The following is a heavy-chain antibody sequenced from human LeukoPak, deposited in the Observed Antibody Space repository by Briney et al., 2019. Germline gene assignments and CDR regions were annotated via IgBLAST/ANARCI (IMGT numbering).Heavy chain of an antibody. CDR2: IYPGDSDT. CDR3: ATAVVTDPYFDS. J-gene: IGHJ4*02. D-gene: IGHD4-23*01. CDR1: GYNFNTYW. V-gene: IGHV5-51*01. Sequence: GESLKISCKTSGYNFNTYWIGWVRQMPGKGLEWMGIIYPGDSDTRYSPSFQGQVTISADKSVSTAYLQWSSLKAPDTAMCYCATAVVTDPYFDSWGQGTLVTVSS.